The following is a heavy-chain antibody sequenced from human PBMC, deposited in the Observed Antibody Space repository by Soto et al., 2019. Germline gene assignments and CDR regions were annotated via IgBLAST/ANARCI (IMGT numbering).Heavy chain of an antibody. J-gene: IGHJ6*02. Sequence: GESLKISCKASGYSFTSYWIGWVRQMPGKGLEWMGIIYPGDSDTRYSPSFQGQVTISADKSISTAYLQWSSLKASDTAMYYCAAYSGSLYYGMDVWGQGTTVTVSS. CDR2: IYPGDSDT. D-gene: IGHD1-26*01. V-gene: IGHV5-51*01. CDR3: AAYSGSLYYGMDV. CDR1: GYSFTSYW.